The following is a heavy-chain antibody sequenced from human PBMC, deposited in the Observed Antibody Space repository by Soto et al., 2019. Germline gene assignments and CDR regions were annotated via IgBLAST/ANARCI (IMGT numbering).Heavy chain of an antibody. CDR1: GYTFTGYY. D-gene: IGHD2-2*01. CDR3: ARVKYQRLIGGIWYYYGMDV. J-gene: IGHJ6*02. CDR2: INPNSGGT. Sequence: ASVKVSCKASGYTFTGYYMHWVRQAPGQGLEWMGWINPNSGGTNYAQKFQGRVTMTRDTSISTAYMELSRLRSDDTAVYYCARVKYQRLIGGIWYYYGMDVWGQGTTVTVSS. V-gene: IGHV1-2*02.